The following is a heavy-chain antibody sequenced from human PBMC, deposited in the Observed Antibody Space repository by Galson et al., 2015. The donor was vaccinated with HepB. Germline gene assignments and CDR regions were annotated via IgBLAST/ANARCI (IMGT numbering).Heavy chain of an antibody. Sequence: TLSLTCTVSGGSISSGYYYWGWIRQPPGKGLEWIASMYYSGSTYYNPSLRSRVTISVDTSENQLSLELSSVTAADTAVYYCVRPPNTKLDGFDIWGQGTMVTVAS. CDR3: VRPPNTKLDGFDI. V-gene: IGHV4-39*01. CDR2: MYYSGST. J-gene: IGHJ3*02. D-gene: IGHD3-3*01. CDR1: GGSISSGYYY.